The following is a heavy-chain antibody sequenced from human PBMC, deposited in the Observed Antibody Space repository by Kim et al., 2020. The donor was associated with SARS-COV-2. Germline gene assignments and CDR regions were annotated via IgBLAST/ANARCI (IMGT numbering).Heavy chain of an antibody. CDR1: GFTFDDYN. Sequence: GGSLRLSCAASGFTFDDYNMHWVRQAPGKGLEWVSLISWGGGSTYYAYSVKGLFIFSSDNSKNSLYLQMNRLRTEDTALYYWTKGSHYDCSGFPRGYYY. CDR3: TKGSHYDCSGFPRGYYY. CDR2: ISWGGGST. J-gene: IGHJ6*01. V-gene: IGHV3-43*01. D-gene: IGHD3-22*01.